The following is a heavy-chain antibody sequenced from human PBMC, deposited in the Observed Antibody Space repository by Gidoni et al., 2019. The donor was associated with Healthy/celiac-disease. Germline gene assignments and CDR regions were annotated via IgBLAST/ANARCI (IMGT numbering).Heavy chain of an antibody. D-gene: IGHD6-6*01. CDR1: RYTFTSYG. V-gene: IGHV1-18*01. CDR2: IRAYNGNT. J-gene: IGHJ5*02. CDR3: ARDDAYGSSPQGGWLDP. Sequence: QVQLVQSRAEVTKPGASVKVSCKASRYTFTSYGISWVRQARGQGLECMGWIRAYNGNTNYPQKIHGRVTMTTDTSTSTAYMELRSLRADDTAVYYCARDDAYGSSPQGGWLDPWGQGTLVTVSS.